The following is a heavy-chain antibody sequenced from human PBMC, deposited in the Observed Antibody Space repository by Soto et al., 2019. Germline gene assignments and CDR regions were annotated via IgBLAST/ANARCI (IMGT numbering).Heavy chain of an antibody. D-gene: IGHD1-26*01. V-gene: IGHV3-30-3*01. J-gene: IGHJ3*02. Sequence: QVQLVESGEGVVQPGRSLRLSCAASGFTFNFFAMHWVRQAPGKGLEWVAAVSKDGSNTYYADSVKGRFTISRDNPKNTLYLQMNSLRLEDTAVYYCARDIWWEPGVDAFHIWGQGTMVTVSP. CDR2: VSKDGSNT. CDR1: GFTFNFFA. CDR3: ARDIWWEPGVDAFHI.